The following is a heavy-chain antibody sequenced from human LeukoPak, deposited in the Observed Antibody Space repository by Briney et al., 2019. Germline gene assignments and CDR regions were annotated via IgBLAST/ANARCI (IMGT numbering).Heavy chain of an antibody. Sequence: GGSLRLSCAASGFTFNSYSMNWVRQAPGKGLEWVSSISTTSRYIYYADSVKGRFTVSRDNAKNSLSLQMNSLRAEDTAVYYCARGNSDYDHDYWGQGTLVTVSS. CDR1: GFTFNSYS. CDR3: ARGNSDYDHDY. V-gene: IGHV3-21*01. CDR2: ISTTSRYI. J-gene: IGHJ4*02. D-gene: IGHD4-11*01.